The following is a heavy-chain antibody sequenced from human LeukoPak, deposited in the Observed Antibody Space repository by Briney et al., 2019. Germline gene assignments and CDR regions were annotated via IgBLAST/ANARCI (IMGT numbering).Heavy chain of an antibody. J-gene: IGHJ4*02. D-gene: IGHD3-22*01. CDR3: ARATYYYDSSGFYFDY. V-gene: IGHV1-2*02. CDR1: GYTFTNFY. Sequence: GASVKVSCMSSGYTFTNFYMHWLRQAPGQGLEWMGWINPNSGGTNYAQKFQGRVTMTRDTSISTAYMELSRLRSDDTAVYYCARATYYYDSSGFYFDYWGQGTLVTVSS. CDR2: INPNSGGT.